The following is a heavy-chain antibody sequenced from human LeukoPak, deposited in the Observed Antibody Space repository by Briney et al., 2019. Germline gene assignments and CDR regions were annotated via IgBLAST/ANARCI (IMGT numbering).Heavy chain of an antibody. Sequence: SQTLSLTCAISGDTVTSYSATWNWIRRSPSRGLEWLGRTYYTSRWYTDYAVSVQSRITINPDTSKNQLSLQLNSVTPEDTAVYYCARGNKLAYFDYWGQGTLVTVSS. D-gene: IGHD6-13*01. CDR2: TYYTSRWYT. V-gene: IGHV6-1*01. CDR1: GDTVTSYSAT. J-gene: IGHJ4*02. CDR3: ARGNKLAYFDY.